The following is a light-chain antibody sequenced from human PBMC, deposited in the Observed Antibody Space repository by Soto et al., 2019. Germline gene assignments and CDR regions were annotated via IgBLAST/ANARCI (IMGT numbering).Light chain of an antibody. V-gene: IGKV1-39*01. CDR2: AAS. J-gene: IGKJ5*01. CDR3: QQGYSSAIT. CDR1: QGISSY. Sequence: DIRLTPSPFFLSSSVGDRVPITCRASQGISSYLAWYQQKAGKAPKFLIYAASSLQSGVPSRFSGSGSGTDFTLTVNSLQPEDFATYYCQQGYSSAITFGQGTRLEIK.